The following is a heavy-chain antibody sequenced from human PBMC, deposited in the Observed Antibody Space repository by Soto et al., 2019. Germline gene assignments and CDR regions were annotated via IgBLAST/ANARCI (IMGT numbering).Heavy chain of an antibody. CDR2: ISAYNGNT. CDR1: GYTFASYA. Sequence: QVQLVQSGAEVKKPGASVTVSCKASGYTFASYAISWMRQAPGQGVEWMGWISAYNGNTNYAQKLQGRVTMTTDPPTSTAYMELTSPRSDATAVYYCARDPPPPDYWGQGNLVTVSS. J-gene: IGHJ4*02. V-gene: IGHV1-18*01. CDR3: ARDPPPPDY.